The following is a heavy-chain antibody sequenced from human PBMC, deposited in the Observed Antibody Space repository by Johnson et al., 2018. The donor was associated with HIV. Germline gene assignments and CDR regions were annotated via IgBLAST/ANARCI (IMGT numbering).Heavy chain of an antibody. Sequence: VQLVESGGGWIQPGGSLRLSCAASGFTVSSNNMSWVRQAPGKGLEWVSVIYSGGSTYYADSVKGRFTISREISKNTLDLQMNSRRAEDTAVYYCARAPKTYNWNYRMAFDMWGQGTMVTVSP. D-gene: IGHD1-7*01. V-gene: IGHV3-53*01. J-gene: IGHJ3*02. CDR3: ARAPKTYNWNYRMAFDM. CDR2: IYSGGST. CDR1: GFTVSSNN.